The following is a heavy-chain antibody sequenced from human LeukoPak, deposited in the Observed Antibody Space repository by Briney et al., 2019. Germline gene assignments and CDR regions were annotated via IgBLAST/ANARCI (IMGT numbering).Heavy chain of an antibody. CDR3: VRDRGEFSYSHDY. Sequence: SETLSLTCTVSGGSISSGGYYWSWIRQPPGKGLEWIGYIYHSGSTYYNPSLKSRATISVDRSKNQFSLKLSSVTAADTAVYYCVRDRGEFSYSHDYWGQGTLVTVSS. D-gene: IGHD1-26*01. V-gene: IGHV4-30-2*01. CDR1: GGSISSGGYY. J-gene: IGHJ4*02. CDR2: IYHSGST.